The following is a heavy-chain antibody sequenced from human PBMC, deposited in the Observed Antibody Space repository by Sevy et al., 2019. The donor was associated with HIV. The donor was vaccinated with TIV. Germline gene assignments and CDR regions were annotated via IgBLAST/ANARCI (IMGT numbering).Heavy chain of an antibody. CDR3: ATSGTTGTTSHFDF. J-gene: IGHJ4*02. CDR2: IIPIFGTP. CDR1: GGTLSDYG. Sequence: ASVKVSCKASGGTLSDYGFHWVRQAPGQGLEWMGGIIPIFGTPNYAQQFQGRVTITADGSTSTAYMELSSLTSDYTAVYYCATSGTTGTTSHFDFWGPGPLVTVSS. D-gene: IGHD1-1*01. V-gene: IGHV1-69*13.